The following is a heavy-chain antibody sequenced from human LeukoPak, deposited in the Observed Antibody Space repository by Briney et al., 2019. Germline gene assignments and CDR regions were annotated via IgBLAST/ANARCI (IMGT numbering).Heavy chain of an antibody. CDR3: ARHYFYYFYYMDV. J-gene: IGHJ6*03. Sequence: MPSETLSLTCTVSDDSISSTSYYWGWIRQPPGKGLEWIGSIYYSGTTYYNSSLKSRVTLSVDTSKSQFSLKLNSVTAADTAVYYCARHYFYYFYYMDVWGQGTTVTVSS. V-gene: IGHV4-39*01. CDR2: IYYSGTT. CDR1: DDSISSTSYY. D-gene: IGHD2/OR15-2a*01.